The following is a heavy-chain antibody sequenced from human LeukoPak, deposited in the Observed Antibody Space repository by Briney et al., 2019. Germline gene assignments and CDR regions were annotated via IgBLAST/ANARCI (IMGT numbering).Heavy chain of an antibody. Sequence: GGSLRLSCAASGFTFSTYWMSRVRQAPGKGLEWVANIKQDGSEKYYVDSVKGRCTISRDNAKNTLYLQKNSRRPEARAVYYCGRDRRAVYYFNYGGQGTLVTVSS. CDR3: GRDRRAVYYFNY. CDR2: IKQDGSEK. D-gene: IGHD6-19*01. CDR1: GFTFSTYW. V-gene: IGHV3-7*03. J-gene: IGHJ4*02.